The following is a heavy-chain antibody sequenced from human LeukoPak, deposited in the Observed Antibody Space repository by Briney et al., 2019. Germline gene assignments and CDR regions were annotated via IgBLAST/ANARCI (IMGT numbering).Heavy chain of an antibody. CDR1: GFTFIAYP. V-gene: IGHV3-30*09. CDR2: ISTDAYYK. Sequence: GGSLRLSCAASGFTFIAYPFHWVRQAPGKGLEWVAAISTDAYYKYHGDSVRGRFAIPRDNYMTSLYLQLNGLRAEDTAVYYCARSVIPGRWYFDLWGRGTLVTVSS. D-gene: IGHD2-21*01. J-gene: IGHJ2*01. CDR3: ARSVIPGRWYFDL.